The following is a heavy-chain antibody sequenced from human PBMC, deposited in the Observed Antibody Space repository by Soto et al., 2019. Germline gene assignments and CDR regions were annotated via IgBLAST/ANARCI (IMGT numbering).Heavy chain of an antibody. CDR3: ARSPGVVVIRGFDY. D-gene: IGHD3-22*01. CDR2: IIGSTKTI. CDR1: GFIFSSYT. V-gene: IGHV3-48*01. J-gene: IGHJ4*02. Sequence: EVQLVESGGGLVQPGGSLRLSCAASGFIFSSYTMNWVRQAPGKGLEWISQIIGSTKTIYYADSVKGRFTISRDNGKNSLYLQMSSLRAEDSAVYYCARSPGVVVIRGFDYWGQGALVTVSS.